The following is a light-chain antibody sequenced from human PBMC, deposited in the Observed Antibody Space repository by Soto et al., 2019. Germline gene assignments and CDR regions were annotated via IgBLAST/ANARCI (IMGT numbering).Light chain of an antibody. J-gene: IGLJ1*01. V-gene: IGLV2-8*01. CDR2: EVS. Sequence: QSALTQPPSASGSPGQSVTISCTGTSSDVGGYNYVSWYQQHPGKAPKLMIYEVSKRPSGVPDRFSGSKSVNTASLTVSGLQAEDEDDYYCGSYAGSTNEVFGTGTKHTVL. CDR3: GSYAGSTNEV. CDR1: SSDVGGYNY.